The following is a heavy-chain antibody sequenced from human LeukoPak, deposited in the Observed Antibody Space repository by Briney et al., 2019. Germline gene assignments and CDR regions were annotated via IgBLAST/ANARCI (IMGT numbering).Heavy chain of an antibody. D-gene: IGHD6-13*01. CDR1: GFTLTSYG. CDR3: AKDAAAASFDY. V-gene: IGHV3-23*01. Sequence: PGGSLRLSCAASGFTLTSYGMHWVRQAPGKGLEWVSAISGSGGSTYYADSVKGRFTISRDNSKNTLYLQMNSLRAEDTAVYYCAKDAAAASFDYWGQGTLVTVSS. CDR2: ISGSGGST. J-gene: IGHJ4*02.